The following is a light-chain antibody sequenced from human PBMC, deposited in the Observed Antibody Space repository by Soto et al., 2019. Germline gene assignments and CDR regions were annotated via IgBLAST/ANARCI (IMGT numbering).Light chain of an antibody. CDR1: RSISSY. J-gene: IGKJ4*01. V-gene: IGKV3-15*01. Sequence: EIDMTQSPATLSVSPGERATLSCRASRSISSYLAWYQQKPGQAPRLLIYGASTSATGIPARFSGSGSGTEFTLTISSLQSEDFAINYCQQYNNWPPLTFGGGTKVEIK. CDR3: QQYNNWPPLT. CDR2: GAS.